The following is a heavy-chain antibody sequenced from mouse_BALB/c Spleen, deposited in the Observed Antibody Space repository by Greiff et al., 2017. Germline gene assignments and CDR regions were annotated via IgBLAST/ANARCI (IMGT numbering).Heavy chain of an antibody. CDR1: GYTFTDYA. D-gene: IGHD1-1*01. Sequence: QVHVKQSGPELVRPGVSVKISCKGSGYTFTDYAMHWVKQSHAKSLEWIGVISTYYGNTNYNQKFKGKATMTVDKSSSTAYMELARLTSEDSAIYYWARGRGGSPYGDYAMDYWGQGTSVTVSS. J-gene: IGHJ4*01. CDR2: ISTYYGNT. V-gene: IGHV1-67*01. CDR3: ARGRGGSPYGDYAMDY.